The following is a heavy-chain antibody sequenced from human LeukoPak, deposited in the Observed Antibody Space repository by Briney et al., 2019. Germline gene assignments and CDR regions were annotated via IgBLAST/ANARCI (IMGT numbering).Heavy chain of an antibody. D-gene: IGHD6-19*01. J-gene: IGHJ4*02. CDR3: ARAVAGFDY. Sequence: SETLSLTRTVSGGSISSYYWNWIRQPPGKGLEWIGYIYYSGSTNYNPSLKSRVTISVDTSKNQFSLKLSSVTAADTAVYYCARAVAGFDYWGQGTLVTVSS. V-gene: IGHV4-59*01. CDR2: IYYSGST. CDR1: GGSISSYY.